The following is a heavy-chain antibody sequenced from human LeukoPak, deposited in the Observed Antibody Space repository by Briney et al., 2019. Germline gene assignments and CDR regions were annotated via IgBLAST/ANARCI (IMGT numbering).Heavy chain of an antibody. D-gene: IGHD5-24*01. CDR2: IYHSGST. Sequence: PSETLSLTCTVSGYSISSGYYWGWIRQPPGKGLEWIGSIYHSGSTYYNPSLKSRVIISVDTSKNQFSLKLSSVTAADTAVYYCARSSDGYKVDYWGQGTLVTVSS. CDR1: GYSISSGYY. CDR3: ARSSDGYKVDY. V-gene: IGHV4-38-2*02. J-gene: IGHJ4*02.